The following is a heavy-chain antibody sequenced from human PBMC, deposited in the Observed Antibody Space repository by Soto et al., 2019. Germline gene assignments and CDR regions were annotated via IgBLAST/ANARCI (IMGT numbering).Heavy chain of an antibody. V-gene: IGHV1-3*01. CDR1: GYTFTSYA. D-gene: IGHD6-6*01. Sequence: ASVKVSCKASGYTFTSYAMHWVRQAPGQRLEWMGWINAGNGNTKYSQKFQGRVTITRDTSASTAYMELSSLRSEDTAVYYCATISSSGPGAYYYYYMDVWGKGTTVTVSS. CDR2: INAGNGNT. J-gene: IGHJ6*03. CDR3: ATISSSGPGAYYYYYMDV.